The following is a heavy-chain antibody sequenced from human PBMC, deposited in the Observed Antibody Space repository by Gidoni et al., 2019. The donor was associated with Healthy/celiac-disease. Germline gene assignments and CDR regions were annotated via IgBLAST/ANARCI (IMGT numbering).Heavy chain of an antibody. CDR2: IRSKAYGGTT. J-gene: IGHJ4*02. CDR1: GFTFGDYA. Sequence: EVQLVESGGGLVQPGRSLSLSFTASGFTFGDYAMSWVRQAPGKGLEWVGFIRSKAYGGTTEYAASVKGRFTISRDDSKSIAYLQMNSLKTEDTAVYYCTRAHMYGIVGATKSDYWGQGTLVTVSS. D-gene: IGHD1-26*01. V-gene: IGHV3-49*04. CDR3: TRAHMYGIVGATKSDY.